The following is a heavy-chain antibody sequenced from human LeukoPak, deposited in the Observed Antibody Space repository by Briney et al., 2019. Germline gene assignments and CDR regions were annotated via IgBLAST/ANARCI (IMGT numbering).Heavy chain of an antibody. V-gene: IGHV1-46*01. CDR2: INPSGGST. D-gene: IGHD2-2*01. CDR3: ARGRSLLGVPAANIPFDY. CDR1: GYTFTSYY. Sequence: VSVKVSCKASGYTFTSYYMHWVRQAPGQGLEWMGIINPSGGSTSYAQKFQGRVTMTRDTSTSTVYMELSSLRSEDTAVYYCARGRSLLGVPAANIPFDYWGQGTLVTVSS. J-gene: IGHJ4*02.